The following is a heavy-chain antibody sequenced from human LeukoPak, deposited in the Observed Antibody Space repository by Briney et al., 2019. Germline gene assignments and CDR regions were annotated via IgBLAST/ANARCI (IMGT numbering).Heavy chain of an antibody. D-gene: IGHD6-19*01. J-gene: IGHJ4*02. V-gene: IGHV4-30-2*01. CDR2: IYHSGST. Sequence: SPSQTLSLTCAVSGGSISSGGYSWSWIRQPPGKGLEWIGYIYHSGSTYYNPSLKSRVTISVDTSKNQFSLKLSSVTAADTAVYYYARVSGRIAVAGTEGVLDYWGQGTLVTVSS. CDR1: GGSISSGGYS. CDR3: ARVSGRIAVAGTEGVLDY.